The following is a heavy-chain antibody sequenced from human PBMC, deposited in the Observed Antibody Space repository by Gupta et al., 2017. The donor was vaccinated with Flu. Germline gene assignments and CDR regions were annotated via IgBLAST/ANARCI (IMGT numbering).Heavy chain of an antibody. V-gene: IGHV3-7*01. Sequence: EVQLVESGGDLVQPGGSLRLSCAASGFTFISYWMSWVRQAPGKGLEWVANIKQDGSEKYYVDSVKGRFTISRDNARKSLYLQMNSLRAEDTAVYYCAREMGSYGYDYWGQGTLVTVSS. D-gene: IGHD5-18*01. CDR2: IKQDGSEK. CDR1: GFTFISYW. CDR3: AREMGSYGYDY. J-gene: IGHJ4*02.